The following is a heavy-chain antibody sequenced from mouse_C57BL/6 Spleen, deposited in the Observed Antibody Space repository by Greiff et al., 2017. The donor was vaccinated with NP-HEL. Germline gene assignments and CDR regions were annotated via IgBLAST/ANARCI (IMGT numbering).Heavy chain of an antibody. Sequence: QVQLQQSGAELAKPGASVKLSCKASGYTFTSYWMHWVKQRPGQGLEWIGYINPSSGYTKYNQKFKDKATLTADKSSSTAYMQLRSLTYEDSAVYYCAISPLTTDAMDYWGQGTSVTVSS. CDR3: AISPLTTDAMDY. J-gene: IGHJ4*01. D-gene: IGHD1-1*01. V-gene: IGHV1-7*01. CDR1: GYTFTSYW. CDR2: INPSSGYT.